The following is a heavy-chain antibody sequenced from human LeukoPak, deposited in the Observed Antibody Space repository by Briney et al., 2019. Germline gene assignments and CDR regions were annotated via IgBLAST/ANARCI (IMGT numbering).Heavy chain of an antibody. CDR1: GYTFTGYY. Sequence: ASVKVSCKASGYTFTGYYMHWVRQAPGQGLEWMRWINPNSGGTNYAQKFQGRVTMTRGTSISTAYMELSRLRSDDTAVYYCARDRYCSSTSCYTAFDPWGQGTLVTVSS. CDR2: INPNSGGT. V-gene: IGHV1-2*02. D-gene: IGHD2-2*02. CDR3: ARDRYCSSTSCYTAFDP. J-gene: IGHJ5*02.